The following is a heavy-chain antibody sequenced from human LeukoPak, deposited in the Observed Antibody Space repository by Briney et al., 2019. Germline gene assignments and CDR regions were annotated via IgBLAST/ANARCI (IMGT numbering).Heavy chain of an antibody. Sequence: GGALRLSCVGSGFTLSSYSMKRVRPAPRKGLEWVSSISSSVNYMYYADSVKGRFTISRDNAKNSLYLQMDSLRAEDTALYYCARDRGYCSGGTCYPVYFDYWGQGTLVTVSS. D-gene: IGHD2-15*01. J-gene: IGHJ4*02. CDR1: GFTLSSYS. CDR3: ARDRGYCSGGTCYPVYFDY. CDR2: ISSSVNYM. V-gene: IGHV3-21*01.